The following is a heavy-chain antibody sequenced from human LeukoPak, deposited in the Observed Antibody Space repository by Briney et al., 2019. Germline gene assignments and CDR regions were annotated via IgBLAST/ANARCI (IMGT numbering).Heavy chain of an antibody. CDR1: GGSFSGYY. CDR2: IYYSGST. Sequence: SETLSLTCAVYGGSFSGYYWSWIRQPPGKGLEWIGSIYYSGSTYYNPSLKSRVTISVDTSKNQFSLKLSSVTAADTAVYYCARHIKGYSSSWYWFDPWGQGTLVTVSS. V-gene: IGHV4-34*01. J-gene: IGHJ5*02. CDR3: ARHIKGYSSSWYWFDP. D-gene: IGHD6-13*01.